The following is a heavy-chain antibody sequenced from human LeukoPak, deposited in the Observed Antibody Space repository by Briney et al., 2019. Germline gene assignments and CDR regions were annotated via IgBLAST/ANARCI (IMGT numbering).Heavy chain of an antibody. V-gene: IGHV1-18*01. CDR1: GYTFTSYG. D-gene: IGHD3-22*01. CDR3: ARVRPYYYDSSGYFYFDY. J-gene: IGHJ4*02. Sequence: ASVKVSCKASGYTFTSYGISWVRQAPGQGLEWMGWISAYNGNTNYAQKLQGRVTMTTDTSTSTAYMELRSLRSDDTAVYYCARVRPYYYDSSGYFYFDYWGQGTLVTVSS. CDR2: ISAYNGNT.